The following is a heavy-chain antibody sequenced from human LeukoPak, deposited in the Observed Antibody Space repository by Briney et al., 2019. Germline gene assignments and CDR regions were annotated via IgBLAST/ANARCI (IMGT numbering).Heavy chain of an antibody. D-gene: IGHD3-10*01. CDR1: GFTFSSYG. V-gene: IGHV3-30*18. Sequence: GGSLRLSCAASGFTFSSYGMHWVRQAPGKGLEWVAVISYDGSNKYCADSVKGRFTISRDNSKNTLYLQMNSLRAEDTAVYYCAKDGSVGDSTIGYWGQGTLVTVSS. CDR3: AKDGSVGDSTIGY. CDR2: ISYDGSNK. J-gene: IGHJ4*02.